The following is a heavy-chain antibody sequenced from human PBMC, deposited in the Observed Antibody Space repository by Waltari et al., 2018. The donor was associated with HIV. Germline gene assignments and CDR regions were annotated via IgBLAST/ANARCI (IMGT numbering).Heavy chain of an antibody. V-gene: IGHV3-53*01. D-gene: IGHD3-10*01. J-gene: IGHJ6*02. CDR3: ARMQRYYGSDQSRYFYFGFDV. CDR1: GFDVTSNY. CDR2: IYSNSNT. Sequence: EVQLVESGGDLTQPGGSLRLSCVISGFDVTSNYMSWVRQAPGKGVEWGSVIYSNSNTYYVDSGKGRFTIFRDNSKNTVYLQMNSLRAEDTAVYYCARMQRYYGSDQSRYFYFGFDVWGQGTTVTVS.